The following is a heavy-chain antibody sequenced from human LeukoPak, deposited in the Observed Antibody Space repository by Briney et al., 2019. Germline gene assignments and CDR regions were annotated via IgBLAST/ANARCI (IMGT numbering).Heavy chain of an antibody. D-gene: IGHD3-22*01. CDR3: ARDRDYYDSSDSDY. CDR2: INWKGGST. J-gene: IGHJ4*02. Sequence: GGSLRLSCAASGFTFDDHGMSWVRQAPGKGLEWDSCINWKGGSTGYADSVKGRFTISRDNAKNSLYLQMNSLRDEDTAVYYCARDRDYYDSSDSDYWGQGTLVTVSS. CDR1: GFTFDDHG. V-gene: IGHV3-20*04.